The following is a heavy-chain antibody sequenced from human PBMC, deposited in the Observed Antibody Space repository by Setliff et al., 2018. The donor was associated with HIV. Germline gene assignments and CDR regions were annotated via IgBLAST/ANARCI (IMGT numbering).Heavy chain of an antibody. V-gene: IGHV3-23*01. Sequence: HPGGSLRLSCADPKLTFHGYAVSWVRQVPGKGLEWVSSIGGSGAVTYYADSVKGRFTISRDNSKNTLFLQLDTLRPEDTAVYYCASARIPTGGVSTSLDFWGQGTLVTVSS. CDR2: IGGSGAVT. D-gene: IGHD2-8*02. CDR1: KLTFHGYA. J-gene: IGHJ4*02. CDR3: ASARIPTGGVSTSLDF.